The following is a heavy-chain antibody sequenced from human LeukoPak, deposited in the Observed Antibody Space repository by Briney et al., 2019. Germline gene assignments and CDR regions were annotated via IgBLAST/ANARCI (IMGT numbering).Heavy chain of an antibody. CDR1: GGSISTYY. CDR3: AIQGGAYGPLNY. J-gene: IGHJ4*02. V-gene: IGHV4-59*08. D-gene: IGHD3-10*01. Sequence: PSETLSLTCTVSGGSISTYYWAWIRQSPGKGLEWIGFIHYTGNTHYNPSLKSRVTLSVDTSRNQFSLKLSSVTAADTAVYYCAIQGGAYGPLNYWGQGTLVSVSS. CDR2: IHYTGNT.